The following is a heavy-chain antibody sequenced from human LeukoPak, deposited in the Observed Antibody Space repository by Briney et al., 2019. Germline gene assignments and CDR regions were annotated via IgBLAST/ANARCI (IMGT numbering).Heavy chain of an antibody. CDR3: ASYCTSGNCYPPTWS. J-gene: IGHJ5*02. CDR2: IKEDGSRK. V-gene: IGHV3-7*05. CDR1: GFTFTNYW. D-gene: IGHD2-2*01. Sequence: PGGSLRLSCAASGFTFTNYWMSWVRQAPAKGLEWVANIKEDGSRKEYVDSVKGRFTISRDNAKSTLYLDMSSLRVEDTAVYYCASYCTSGNCYPPTWSWGQGTLVTVSS.